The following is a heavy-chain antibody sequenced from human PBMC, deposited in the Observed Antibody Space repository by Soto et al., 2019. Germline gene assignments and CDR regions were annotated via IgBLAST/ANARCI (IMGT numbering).Heavy chain of an antibody. CDR1: GGTFSSYA. Sequence: QVQLVQSGAEVKKPGSSVKVSCKASGGTFSSYAISWVRQAPGQGLEWMGGIIPIFGTANYAQKFQGSVTITADESTSTAYMELSSLRSEDTAVYYCARDRGVWGQQLADYYYYGMDVWGQGTTVTVSS. J-gene: IGHJ6*02. D-gene: IGHD6-13*01. CDR3: ARDRGVWGQQLADYYYYGMDV. CDR2: IIPIFGTA. V-gene: IGHV1-69*01.